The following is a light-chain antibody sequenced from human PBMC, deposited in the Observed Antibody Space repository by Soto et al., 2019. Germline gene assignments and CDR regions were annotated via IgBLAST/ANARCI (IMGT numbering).Light chain of an antibody. CDR1: QTVSSNY. J-gene: IGKJ1*01. CDR3: QQRSNWPRT. Sequence: EIVLTQSPGTLSLSPGERATLSCRASQTVSSNYLAWCQQRPGQAPRLLIYDVSNRATGIPARFSGSGSGTDFTLTISSLEPEDFAVYYCQQRSNWPRTFGQGTKVDIK. CDR2: DVS. V-gene: IGKV3-11*01.